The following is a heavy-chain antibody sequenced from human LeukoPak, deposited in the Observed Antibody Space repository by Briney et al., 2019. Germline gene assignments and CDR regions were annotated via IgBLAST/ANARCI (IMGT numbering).Heavy chain of an antibody. CDR2: ISAYNGIT. J-gene: IGHJ4*02. CDR3: ARNAYRHLPIVVVTAAPFDY. CDR1: GYTFTSYG. Sequence: WASAKVSCKASGYTFTSYGISWVRQAPGHGLECLRWISAYNGITNYAHKLHGRVTLTTDTSTSTAYMELRSLRSDDQAVYYCARNAYRHLPIVVVTAAPFDYWGQGTLVTVSS. D-gene: IGHD2-21*02. V-gene: IGHV1-18*01.